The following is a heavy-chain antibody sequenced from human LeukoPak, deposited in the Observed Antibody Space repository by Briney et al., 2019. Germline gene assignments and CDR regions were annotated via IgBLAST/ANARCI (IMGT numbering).Heavy chain of an antibody. D-gene: IGHD2-2*01. Sequence: SQTLSLTCAVSGGSISSGGYSWSWIRQPPGKGLEWIGYIYHSGSTNYNPSLKSRVTMSVDTSKNQFSLKLSSVTAADTAVYYCARDRKDIGVSSEATFDIWGQGTMVTVSS. V-gene: IGHV4-30-2*01. CDR2: IYHSGST. CDR3: ARDRKDIGVSSEATFDI. CDR1: GGSISSGGYS. J-gene: IGHJ3*02.